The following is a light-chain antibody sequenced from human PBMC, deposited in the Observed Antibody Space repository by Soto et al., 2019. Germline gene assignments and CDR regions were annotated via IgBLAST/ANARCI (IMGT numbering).Light chain of an antibody. V-gene: IGLV2-11*01. CDR1: SSDVGAYNY. CDR2: DVT. Sequence: QSVLTQPRSVSVSRGQSITISCTGTSSDVGAYNYVSWYQQHPGKVPKLMLYDVTKRPSGVPDRFSGSKSGNTASLTISGLQAEDEADYYCCSYVGTYSYVFGTGTKVTVL. CDR3: CSYVGTYSYV. J-gene: IGLJ1*01.